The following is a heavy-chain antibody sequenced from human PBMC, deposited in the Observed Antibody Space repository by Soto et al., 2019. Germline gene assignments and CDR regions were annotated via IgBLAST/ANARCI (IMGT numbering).Heavy chain of an antibody. CDR2: INPSGGST. D-gene: IGHD3-9*01. V-gene: IGHV1-46*03. Sequence: QVQLVQSGAEVKKPGASVKVSCKASGYTFTSYYMHWVRQAPGQGLEWMGIINPSGGSTSYAQKFQGRVTMTRDTSTSTVYMELSSLRSEDTAVYYCARGHILTGYYWGDWFDPWGQGTLVTVSS. J-gene: IGHJ5*02. CDR3: ARGHILTGYYWGDWFDP. CDR1: GYTFTSYY.